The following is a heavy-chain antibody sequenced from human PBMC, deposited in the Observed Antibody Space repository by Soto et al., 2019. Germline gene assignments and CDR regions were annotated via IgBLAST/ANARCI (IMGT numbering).Heavy chain of an antibody. Sequence: QVQLVQSGAEVKKPGSSVKVSCKASGGTFDNYAXTXXXXXXXXXXXXXXXXXPMLDSANYAEKFQDRVTITADESTSTAYMEVSSLRSEDTVXXXXARTYHYDSGGKTYFYYGMDVWGQGTTVTVSS. CDR2: XXPMLDSA. CDR3: ARTYHYDSGGKTYFYYGMDV. CDR1: GGTFDNYA. V-gene: IGHV1-69*12. D-gene: IGHD3-22*01. J-gene: IGHJ6*02.